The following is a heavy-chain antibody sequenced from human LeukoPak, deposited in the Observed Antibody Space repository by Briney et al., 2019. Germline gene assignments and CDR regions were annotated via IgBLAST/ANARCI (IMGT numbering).Heavy chain of an antibody. CDR1: GGSISSSNW. CDR3: ARELLTYYYDSSGTNDAFDI. J-gene: IGHJ3*02. Sequence: PSETLSLTCAVSGGSISSSNWWSWVRQPPGKGLEWIGEIYHSGSTNYNPSLKSRVTISVDKSKNQFSVKLSSVTAADTAVYYCARELLTYYYDSSGTNDAFDIWGQGTMVTVSS. CDR2: IYHSGST. V-gene: IGHV4-4*02. D-gene: IGHD3-22*01.